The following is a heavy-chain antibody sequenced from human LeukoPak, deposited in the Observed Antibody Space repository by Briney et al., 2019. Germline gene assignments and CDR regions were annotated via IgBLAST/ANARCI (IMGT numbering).Heavy chain of an antibody. D-gene: IGHD2-15*01. CDR2: IRKDGSDK. Sequence: PGGSLRLSCAASGFTFSTNGIHWVRQAPGKGLEWVTYIRKDGSDKWYAKSVKGRFTISRDDSKNTVILQMNSLRPEDTALYYCAKDDQWSLDHRGQGALVIVSS. V-gene: IGHV3-30*02. CDR1: GFTFSTNG. J-gene: IGHJ5*02. CDR3: AKDDQWSLDH.